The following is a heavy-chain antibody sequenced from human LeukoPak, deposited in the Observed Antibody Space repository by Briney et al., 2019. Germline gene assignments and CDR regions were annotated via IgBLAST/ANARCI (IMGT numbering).Heavy chain of an antibody. CDR3: AREGARPSYYYYGMDV. J-gene: IGHJ6*02. Sequence: HPGRSLRLSCAASGFTFSNYGMHWVRQAPGKGLEWVAVIWYDGSNKYYADSVKGRFTISRDNSKNTLYLQMNSLRADDTAVYYCAREGARPSYYYYGMDVWGQGTTVTVSS. CDR1: GFTFSNYG. CDR2: IWYDGSNK. V-gene: IGHV3-33*01. D-gene: IGHD6-6*01.